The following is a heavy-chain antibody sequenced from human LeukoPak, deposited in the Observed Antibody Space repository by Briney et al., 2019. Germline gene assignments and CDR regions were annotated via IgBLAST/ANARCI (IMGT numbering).Heavy chain of an antibody. CDR3: ARGEQSVDS. J-gene: IGHJ4*02. CDR1: GCAIRSHY. Sequence: SETLSLTCTVSGCAIRSHYWNWIRQPAAKGLEWIGRIYSSGYTTDNHFLHNRITMSVEMSKNQFSLRLDSVTAADTAGYYCARGEQSVDSWGQGMLVTVSS. V-gene: IGHV4-4*07. CDR2: IYSSGYT. D-gene: IGHD1/OR15-1a*01.